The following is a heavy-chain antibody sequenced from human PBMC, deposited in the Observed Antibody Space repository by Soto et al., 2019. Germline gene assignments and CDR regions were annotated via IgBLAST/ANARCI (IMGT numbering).Heavy chain of an antibody. D-gene: IGHD6-13*01. V-gene: IGHV4-4*02. CDR2: IYHSGST. CDR1: GGSISSSNW. Sequence: PSETLSLTCAVSGGSISSSNWWSWVRQPPGKGLEWIGEIYHSGSTNYNPSLKSRVTISVDKSKNQFSLKLSSVTAADTAVYYCARDSGYSSSRPIDYWGQGTLVTVSS. CDR3: ARDSGYSSSRPIDY. J-gene: IGHJ4*02.